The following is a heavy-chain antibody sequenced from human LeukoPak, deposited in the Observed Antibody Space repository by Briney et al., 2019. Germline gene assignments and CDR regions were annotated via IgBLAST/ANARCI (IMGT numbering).Heavy chain of an antibody. D-gene: IGHD2-2*01. CDR1: GASISSYY. Sequence: SETLSLTCTVSGASISSYYWSWIRQPPGKGLEWIGRIYTSAIISGNTNYNPSLKSRVTMSVDTSKNQFSLRLRSVTAADTAVYYCARMFPAAYPDYYYYMDVWGKGTTVTVSS. V-gene: IGHV4-4*07. J-gene: IGHJ6*03. CDR3: ARMFPAAYPDYYYYMDV. CDR2: IYTSAIISGNT.